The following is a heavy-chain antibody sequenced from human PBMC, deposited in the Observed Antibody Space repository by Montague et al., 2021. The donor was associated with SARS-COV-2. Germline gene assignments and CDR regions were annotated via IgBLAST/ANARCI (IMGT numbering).Heavy chain of an antibody. Sequence: SETLSLTCAVSGTSFSGCYWNWIRKPHAKGLEWVGEINHGGSTNYSPSLKSRLPISADTSKNQFSLKLTSVAAADTAVYFCARLRDGVVPSPILGFGPYYSCYCMDVWGRGTTVTVSS. V-gene: IGHV4-34*01. CDR3: ARLRDGVVPSPILGFGPYYSCYCMDV. CDR1: GTSFSGCY. CDR2: INHGGST. J-gene: IGHJ6*03. D-gene: IGHD3-10*01.